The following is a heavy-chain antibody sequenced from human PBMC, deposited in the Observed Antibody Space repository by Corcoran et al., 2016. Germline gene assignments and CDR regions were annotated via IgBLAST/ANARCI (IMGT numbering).Heavy chain of an antibody. J-gene: IGHJ3*02. CDR2: IYSGGST. CDR3: AREGYSYGPGDAFDI. CDR1: GFTVSSNY. V-gene: IGHV3-53*01. D-gene: IGHD5-18*01. Sequence: EVQLVESGGGLIQPGGSLRLSCAASGFTVSSNYMSWVRQAPGKGLEWVSVIYSGGSTYYAASVKGRFTISRDNSKNTLDLQMNSLRAEETAGYYWAREGYSYGPGDAFDIWGQGTMVTVSS.